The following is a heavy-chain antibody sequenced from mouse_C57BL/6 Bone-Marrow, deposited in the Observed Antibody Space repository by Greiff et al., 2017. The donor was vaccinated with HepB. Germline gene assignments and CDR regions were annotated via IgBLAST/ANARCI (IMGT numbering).Heavy chain of an antibody. J-gene: IGHJ2*01. Sequence: EVQLVESGPGLVKPSQSLSLTCSVPGYSITSGYYWNWIRQFPGNKLEWMGYISYDGSNNYNPSLKNRISITRDTSKNQFFLKLNSVTTEDTATYYCARGRDYWGQGTTLTVSS. CDR2: ISYDGSN. V-gene: IGHV3-6*01. CDR1: GYSITSGYY. CDR3: ARGRDY.